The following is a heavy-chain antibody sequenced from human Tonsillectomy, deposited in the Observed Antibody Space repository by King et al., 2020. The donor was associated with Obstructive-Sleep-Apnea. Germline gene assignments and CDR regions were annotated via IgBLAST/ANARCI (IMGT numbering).Heavy chain of an antibody. CDR3: ARLCGRRDGHIDY. V-gene: IGHV3-23*04. J-gene: IGHJ4*02. D-gene: IGHD5-24*01. Sequence: VQLVESGGGLVQPGGSLRLSCAASVFTFSNYVMTWVRQAPGKGLEWVSAVAGSNGSGDDGNIYYTRSVKGRLTIYRDNSKNTLFLQMNSLRVEDTALHYCARLCGRRDGHIDYGGQGTLVTVSS. CDR2: VAGSNGSGDDGNI. CDR1: VFTFSNYV.